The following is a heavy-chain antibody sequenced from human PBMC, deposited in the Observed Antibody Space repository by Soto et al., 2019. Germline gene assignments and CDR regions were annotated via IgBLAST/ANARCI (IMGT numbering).Heavy chain of an antibody. D-gene: IGHD2-15*01. V-gene: IGHV3-30-3*01. CDR1: GFTFSSYA. J-gene: IGHJ4*02. Sequence: QVQLVESGGGVVQPGRSLRLSCAASGFTFSSYAMHWVRQAPGKGLEWVAVISYDGSNKYYADSVKGRFTISRDNSKNTLYLQMNSLRAEDTAVYYCARDRRIHKYGGKDFDYWGQGTLVTVSS. CDR3: ARDRRIHKYGGKDFDY. CDR2: ISYDGSNK.